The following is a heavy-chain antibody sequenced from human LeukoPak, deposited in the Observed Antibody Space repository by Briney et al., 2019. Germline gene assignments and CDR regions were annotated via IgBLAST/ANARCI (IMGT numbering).Heavy chain of an antibody. CDR1: GYIFTSYY. D-gene: IGHD2-2*01. J-gene: IGHJ4*02. V-gene: IGHV1-46*01. Sequence: ASVKVSCKASGYIFTSYYMHWVRQAPGQGLEWMGVINPSGGSTVSAQIFQGRVTMTRDTSMSTIYMELSSLKSEDTAVYYCARARYCISTTCYELDYWGQGTLVTVSS. CDR2: INPSGGST. CDR3: ARARYCISTTCYELDY.